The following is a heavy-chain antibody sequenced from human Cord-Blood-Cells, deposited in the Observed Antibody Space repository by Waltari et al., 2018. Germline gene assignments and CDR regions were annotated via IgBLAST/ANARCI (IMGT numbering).Heavy chain of an antibody. CDR1: GYTLTELS. Sequence: QVQLVQSGAEVKKPGASVKVSCKVSGYTLTELSMHWVRQSPGIGLEWMGGFDPEDGETIYAQKFQGRVTMTEDTSTDTAYMELSSLRSEDTAVYYCATAAPVGGIRWAPPAFDIWGQGTMVTVSS. CDR2: FDPEDGET. D-gene: IGHD3-10*01. CDR3: ATAAPVGGIRWAPPAFDI. V-gene: IGHV1-24*01. J-gene: IGHJ3*02.